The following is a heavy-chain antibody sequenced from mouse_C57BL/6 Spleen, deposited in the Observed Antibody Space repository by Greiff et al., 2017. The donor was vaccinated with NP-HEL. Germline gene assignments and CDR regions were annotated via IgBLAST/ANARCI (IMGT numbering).Heavy chain of an antibody. Sequence: QVQLQQSGAELARPGASVKLSCKASGYTFTSYGISWVKQRTGQGLEWIGEIYPRSGNTYYNEKFKGKATLTADKSSSTAYMELRSLTSEDAAVYFCARGGGTVVEGNYLDYWGQGTTLTVSS. V-gene: IGHV1-81*01. D-gene: IGHD1-1*01. CDR3: ARGGGTVVEGNYLDY. CDR2: IYPRSGNT. J-gene: IGHJ2*01. CDR1: GYTFTSYG.